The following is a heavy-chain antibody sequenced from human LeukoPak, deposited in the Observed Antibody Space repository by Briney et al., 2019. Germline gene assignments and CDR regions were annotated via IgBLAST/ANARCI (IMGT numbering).Heavy chain of an antibody. V-gene: IGHV1-2*02. D-gene: IGHD3-10*01. CDR2: INPNSGGT. CDR3: ARGPYGSENYYDY. Sequence: ASVTVSCKASVYTFTDYHVHWVRQAPGQGLEWMGWINPNSGGTNYAQKFQGRVTMTRDTSISTAYMELSRLRSDDTAVYYCARGPYGSENYYDYWGQGTLATVSS. CDR1: VYTFTDYH. J-gene: IGHJ4*02.